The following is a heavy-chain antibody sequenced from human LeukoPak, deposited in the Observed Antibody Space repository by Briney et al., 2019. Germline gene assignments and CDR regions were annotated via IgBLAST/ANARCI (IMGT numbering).Heavy chain of an antibody. CDR3: ARSMYYDFWSGYSDYYYYGMDV. Sequence: ASVKVSCKASGYTFTSYYMHWVRQAPGQGLEWMGIINPSGGSTSYAQKFQGRVTMTRDTTTSTVYMGLSSLRSEDTAVYYCARSMYYDFWSGYSDYYYYGMDVWGQGTTVTVSS. V-gene: IGHV1-46*01. CDR2: INPSGGST. D-gene: IGHD3-3*01. CDR1: GYTFTSYY. J-gene: IGHJ6*02.